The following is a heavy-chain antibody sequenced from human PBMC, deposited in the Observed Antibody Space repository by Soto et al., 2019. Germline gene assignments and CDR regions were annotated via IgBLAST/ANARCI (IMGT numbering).Heavy chain of an antibody. CDR1: GVTFTTHE. Sequence: QVQLVQSGAEVRKTGSSVKVSCRAYGVTFTTHEFSWVRQAPGQGPEWMGGITPIFGTTKYAPKFQSRVTITADESTSTVYRELRSLGSDDTAFYYCARDQYRLVSGTYYVTGWDHGGQGTRVTVSS. CDR2: ITPIFGTT. V-gene: IGHV1-69*01. D-gene: IGHD3-10*01. CDR3: ARDQYRLVSGTYYVTGWDH. J-gene: IGHJ4*02.